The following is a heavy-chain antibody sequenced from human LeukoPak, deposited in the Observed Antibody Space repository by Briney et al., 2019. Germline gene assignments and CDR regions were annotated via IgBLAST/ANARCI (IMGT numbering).Heavy chain of an antibody. Sequence: VASVKVSCKASGYTFTGYYMHWVRQAPGQGLEWMGIINPSGGSPSYAQKFQGRVTMTRDMSTSKVYMELSSLRSEDTAVYYCARTYYDFWSGYQNNGYYFDYWGQGTLVTVSS. D-gene: IGHD3-3*01. J-gene: IGHJ4*02. CDR3: ARTYYDFWSGYQNNGYYFDY. CDR2: INPSGGSP. V-gene: IGHV1-46*01. CDR1: GYTFTGYY.